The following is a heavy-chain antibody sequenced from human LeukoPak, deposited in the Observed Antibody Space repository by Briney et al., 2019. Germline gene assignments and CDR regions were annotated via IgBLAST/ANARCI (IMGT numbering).Heavy chain of an antibody. D-gene: IGHD3-22*01. Sequence: GGSLRLSCAASGFTLSSYAMNWVRQAPGKGLEWVSAISGSGSAYYADSVKGRFTISRDNSKNSLYLQMNSLRAEDTAVYYCARVYYDSSGYHYLDYWGQGTLVTVSS. CDR1: GFTLSSYA. V-gene: IGHV3-23*01. CDR3: ARVYYDSSGYHYLDY. J-gene: IGHJ4*02. CDR2: ISGSGSA.